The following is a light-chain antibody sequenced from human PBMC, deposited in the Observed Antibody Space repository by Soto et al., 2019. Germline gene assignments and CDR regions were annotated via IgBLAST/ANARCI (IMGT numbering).Light chain of an antibody. J-gene: IGLJ3*02. CDR2: SDS. CDR3: ATWDDSLNMGV. V-gene: IGLV1-47*02. Sequence: QSVLTQPPSASGTPGQRVTISCSGSSSNIGSNYVYWYQQLPGTAPKLLMYSDSQRPSGVPDRFSGSKSGSSASLAISGLLSEDEADYYCATWDDSLNMGVFGGGTKLTVL. CDR1: SSNIGSNY.